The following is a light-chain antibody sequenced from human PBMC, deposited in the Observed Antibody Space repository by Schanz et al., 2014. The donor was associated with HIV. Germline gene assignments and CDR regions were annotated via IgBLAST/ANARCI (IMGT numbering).Light chain of an antibody. V-gene: IGLV2-11*01. CDR2: HVT. Sequence: QSALTQPRSVSGSPGQSVTISCTGTRRDVASFNYLPWYQKRPGKAPKLMIYHVTKRPSGVPDRFSGSKSGNTASLTISGLQAEDEADYYCCSYAGSSTYVFGTGTKLTVL. J-gene: IGLJ1*01. CDR1: RRDVASFNY. CDR3: CSYAGSSTYV.